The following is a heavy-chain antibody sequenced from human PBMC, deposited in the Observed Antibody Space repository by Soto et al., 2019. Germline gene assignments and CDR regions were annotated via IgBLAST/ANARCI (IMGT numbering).Heavy chain of an antibody. D-gene: IGHD2-21*02. V-gene: IGHV1-69*12. CDR2: IIPMFGTA. J-gene: IGHJ5*02. CDR1: GGTFNNYA. Sequence: QVQLVQSGAEVKKPGSSVKVSCKTSGGTFNNYAINWVRQAPGQGLEWLGGIIPMFGTANYAQKFQGRVRNSADESTSTAYMELSSLRSEDTAVYYCARGSYCGGDCYLQGLPRGSNWFDPWGQGTLVTVSS. CDR3: ARGSYCGGDCYLQGLPRGSNWFDP.